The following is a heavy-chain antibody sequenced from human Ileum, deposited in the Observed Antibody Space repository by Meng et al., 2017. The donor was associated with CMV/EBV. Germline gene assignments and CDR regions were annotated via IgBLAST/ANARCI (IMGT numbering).Heavy chain of an antibody. CDR2: IYYSGSP. J-gene: IGHJ4*02. CDR3: VRQVVAASFDY. V-gene: IGHV4-30-4*08. D-gene: IGHD2-15*01. Sequence: QVQLQESGPGLVNPSQTLSLTCPVSGGSITSGNYYWSWIRQPPGRGLEWIGYIYYSGSPYYKPSLKSRVTISLDTSKNQFSLNLRSVTATDSAVYYCVRQVVAASFDYWGQGALVTVSS. CDR1: GGSITSGNYY.